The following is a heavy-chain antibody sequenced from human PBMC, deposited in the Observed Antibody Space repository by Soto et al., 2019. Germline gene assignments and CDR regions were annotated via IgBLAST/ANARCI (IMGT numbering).Heavy chain of an antibody. D-gene: IGHD2-15*01. J-gene: IGHJ4*02. CDR2: IYYRGST. Sequence: PSETLSLTCTVSGGSISSSSYYWGWIRQPPGKGLEWIGSIYYRGSTYYNPSLKSRVTISVDTSKNQFSLKLISVTAADTAVYYCARDGHCSGGTCYTQWGQGTLVTVSS. CDR3: ARDGHCSGGTCYTQ. CDR1: GGSISSSSYY. V-gene: IGHV4-39*01.